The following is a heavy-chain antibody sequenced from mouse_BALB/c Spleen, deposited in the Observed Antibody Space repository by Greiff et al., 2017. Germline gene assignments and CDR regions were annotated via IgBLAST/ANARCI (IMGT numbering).Heavy chain of an antibody. CDR3: ARRGNSGYYYAMDY. D-gene: IGHD2-1*01. V-gene: IGHV5-17*02. CDR1: GFTFSSFG. CDR2: ISSGSSTI. Sequence: EVKLVESGGGLVQPGGSRKLSCAASGFTFSSFGMHWVRQAPEKGLEWVAYISSGSSTIYYADTVKGRFTISRDNPKNTLFLQMTSLRSEDTAMYYCARRGNSGYYYAMDYWGQGTSVTVSS. J-gene: IGHJ4*01.